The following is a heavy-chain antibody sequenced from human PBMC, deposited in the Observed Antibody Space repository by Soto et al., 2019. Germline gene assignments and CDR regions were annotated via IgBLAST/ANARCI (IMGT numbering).Heavy chain of an antibody. V-gene: IGHV1-8*01. Sequence: ASVKVSCKASGYTFTSYDINWVRQATGQGLEWMGWMNPNSGNTGYAQKFQGRVTMTRNTSISTAYMELSSLRPEDTAVYYCARRRWFGEFKYYGMDVWGQGTTVTVSS. CDR2: MNPNSGNT. J-gene: IGHJ6*02. D-gene: IGHD3-10*01. CDR1: GYTFTSYD. CDR3: ARRRWFGEFKYYGMDV.